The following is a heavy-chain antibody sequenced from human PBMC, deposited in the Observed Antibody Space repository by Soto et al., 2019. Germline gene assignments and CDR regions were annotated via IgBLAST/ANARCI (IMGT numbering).Heavy chain of an antibody. CDR1: GYTFSNYG. J-gene: IGHJ4*02. CDR2: ISAYSGNT. D-gene: IGHD2-2*03. CDR3: ARVSGYCTSTSCFDY. V-gene: IGHV1-18*01. Sequence: QVLLVQSGAEVKKPGASVKVSCKASGYTFSNYGIGWVRQAPGQGLEWMGWISAYSGNTDYARNLQGRVTMTTDTSTSTAYMELRSLGSHDTAVYYCARVSGYCTSTSCFDYWGRGTLVTVSS.